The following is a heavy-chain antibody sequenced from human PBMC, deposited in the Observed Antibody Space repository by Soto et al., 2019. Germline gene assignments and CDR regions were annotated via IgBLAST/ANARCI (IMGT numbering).Heavy chain of an antibody. CDR3: AREPTMKEDAFDI. Sequence: PWGSLRLSCAASGFTFSSYSMNWVRQAPGKGLERVSYINSRSTSIYYADSVKGRFTISRDNAKNSLYLQMNSLRDEDTAVYFCAREPTMKEDAFDIWGQGTMVTVSS. D-gene: IGHD3-22*01. V-gene: IGHV3-48*02. J-gene: IGHJ3*02. CDR1: GFTFSSYS. CDR2: INSRSTSI.